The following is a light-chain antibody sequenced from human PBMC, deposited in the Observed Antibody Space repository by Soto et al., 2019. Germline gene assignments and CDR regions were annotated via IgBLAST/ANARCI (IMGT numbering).Light chain of an antibody. CDR3: SSYAGSSNV. V-gene: IGLV2-8*01. Sequence: QSVLTQPPSASGSPGQSVAISCTGTSSDVGGYNYVSWYQQHPGKAPKLMIYEVNKRPSGVPDRFSGSKSGNTASLTASGLQAEDEDDYYCSSYAGSSNVFRTGTTVTVL. J-gene: IGLJ1*01. CDR2: EVN. CDR1: SSDVGGYNY.